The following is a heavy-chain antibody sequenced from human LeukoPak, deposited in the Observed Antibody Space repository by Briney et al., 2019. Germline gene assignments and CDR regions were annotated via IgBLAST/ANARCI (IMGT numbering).Heavy chain of an antibody. CDR3: ARGGRSASAYYYMDV. J-gene: IGHJ6*03. Sequence: SETLSLTCSVSGGSINNYYWSWIRPPPGRGLEWSGYIYYSGSTSYNPSLKSRLTLSVDTSNTKFSLKLRSVTAADTGVYFCARGGRSASAYYYMDVWGRGTTVTVSS. CDR2: IYYSGST. CDR1: GGSINNYY. D-gene: IGHD2-2*01. V-gene: IGHV4-59*12.